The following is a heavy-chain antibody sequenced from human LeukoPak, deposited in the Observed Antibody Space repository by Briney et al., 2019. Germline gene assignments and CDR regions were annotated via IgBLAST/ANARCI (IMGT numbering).Heavy chain of an antibody. CDR1: GFTFSSYA. CDR3: ARDRPGRYCSSNSCYTASPFDP. V-gene: IGHV3-64*01. D-gene: IGHD2-2*02. CDR2: ISSNGGST. Sequence: PGGSLRLSCAASGFTFSSYAMHWVRQAPGKGLEYVSAISSNGGSTYYANSVKGRFTISRDNSKNTLYLQMGSLRSEDTAVYYCARDRPGRYCSSNSCYTASPFDPWGQGTLVTVSS. J-gene: IGHJ5*02.